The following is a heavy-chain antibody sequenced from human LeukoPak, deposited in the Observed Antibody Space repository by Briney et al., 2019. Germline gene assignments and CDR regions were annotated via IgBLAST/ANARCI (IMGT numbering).Heavy chain of an antibody. V-gene: IGHV3-74*01. Sequence: SGGSLRLSCAVSGFTFNNAWMHWVRHAPGKGLVWVSRINPDGSRTNYADSVKGRFTISRDNAKNTLNLQMNSLRDEDTAVYYCTTEGDHCGKNYWGQGTLVTVSS. CDR1: GFTFNNAW. D-gene: IGHD4-23*01. CDR2: INPDGSRT. J-gene: IGHJ4*02. CDR3: TTEGDHCGKNY.